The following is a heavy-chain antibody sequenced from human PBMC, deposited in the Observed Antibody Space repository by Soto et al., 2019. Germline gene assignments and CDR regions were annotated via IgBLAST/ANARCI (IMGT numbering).Heavy chain of an antibody. V-gene: IGHV4-34*01. CDR3: ARFSSSSVIFDY. J-gene: IGHJ4*02. CDR2: INHSGST. CDR1: GGSFSGYY. Sequence: SETLSLTCAVYGGSFSGYYWSWIRQPPGKGLEWIGEINHSGSTNYNPSLKSRVTISVDTSKNQFSLKLSSVTAADTAVYYCARFSSSSVIFDYWGQGTLVTVSS. D-gene: IGHD6-6*01.